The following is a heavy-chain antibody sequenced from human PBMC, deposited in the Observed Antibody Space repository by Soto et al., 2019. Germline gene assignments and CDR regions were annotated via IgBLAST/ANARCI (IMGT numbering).Heavy chain of an antibody. D-gene: IGHD3-10*01. V-gene: IGHV3-13*01. CDR2: IGTAGDT. Sequence: PPVPLGPSSEAFVFPFSSYDMHWVRHATGKGLEWVSTIGTAGDTYYPGSVKSRFTISRENAKNSLYLKMNTVSAGDTAVYYCARGGNRNDGSWFDVWGQGTLVTVS. CDR1: VFPFSSYD. J-gene: IGHJ5*02. CDR3: ARGGNRNDGSWFDV.